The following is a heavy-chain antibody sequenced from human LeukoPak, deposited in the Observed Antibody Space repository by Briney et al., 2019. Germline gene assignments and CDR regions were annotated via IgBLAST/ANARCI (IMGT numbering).Heavy chain of an antibody. J-gene: IGHJ4*02. CDR1: GFTFDDYG. CDR3: ARVAGGRVAARPFDY. D-gene: IGHD6-6*01. CDR2: INWNGGGT. V-gene: IGHV3-20*01. Sequence: GGSLRLSCAASGFTFDDYGMSWVRHAPGKGLEWVSGINWNGGGTGYADSVKGRFTVSRDNAKNSLYLQMNSLRAEDTALYHCARVAGGRVAARPFDYWGQGTLVTVSS.